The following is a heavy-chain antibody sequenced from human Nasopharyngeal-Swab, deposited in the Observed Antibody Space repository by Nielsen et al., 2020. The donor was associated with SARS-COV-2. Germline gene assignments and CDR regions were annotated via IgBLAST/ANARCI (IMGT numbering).Heavy chain of an antibody. CDR3: AKELGIAAAGREDY. D-gene: IGHD6-13*01. V-gene: IGHV3-23*01. CDR1: GFTFSNYA. Sequence: GGSLRLSCAASGFTFSNYAMSWVRQAPGKGLEWVSSISGSGTSTYYADSVKGRFTISRDSSKNTLYLQMNSLRAEDTAVYYCAKELGIAAAGREDYWGQGTLVTVSS. J-gene: IGHJ4*02. CDR2: ISGSGTST.